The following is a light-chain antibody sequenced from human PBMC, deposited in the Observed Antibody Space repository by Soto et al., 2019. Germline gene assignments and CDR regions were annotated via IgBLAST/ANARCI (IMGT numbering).Light chain of an antibody. CDR1: QSVSSN. Sequence: EIVMTQSPATLSVSPGERATLTCRASQSVSSNLAWYQQKRGQAPRLLIYGASTRATGIPARFSGSGSGTEFILPISSLQSEDFAVYYCQQYNNWPGRTFGQWTRVEIK. CDR2: GAS. CDR3: QQYNNWPGRT. J-gene: IGKJ1*01. V-gene: IGKV3-15*01.